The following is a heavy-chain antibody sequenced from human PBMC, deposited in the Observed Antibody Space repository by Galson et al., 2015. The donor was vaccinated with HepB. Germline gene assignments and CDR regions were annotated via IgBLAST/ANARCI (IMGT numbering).Heavy chain of an antibody. D-gene: IGHD6-6*01. Sequence: SVKVSCKASGGTFSSYAISWVRQAPGQGLEWMGGIIPIFGTANYAQKFQGRVTITADESTSTAYMELSSLRSEDTAVYYCAREGRIAARANYFDYWGQGTLVTVSS. CDR3: AREGRIAARANYFDY. CDR2: IIPIFGTA. CDR1: GGTFSSYA. V-gene: IGHV1-69*13. J-gene: IGHJ4*02.